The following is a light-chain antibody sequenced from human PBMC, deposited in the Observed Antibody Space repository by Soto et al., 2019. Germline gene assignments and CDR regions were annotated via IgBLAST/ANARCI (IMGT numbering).Light chain of an antibody. CDR1: NSDVGGYNY. CDR3: SSYTTSNTRQIV. V-gene: IGLV2-14*03. J-gene: IGLJ1*01. CDR2: DVS. Sequence: QSVLTQPASVSGSPGQSITISCTGTNSDVGGYNYVSWYQHHPGKALKLMIFDVSNRPSGVSNRFSGSKSGNTASLTISGLQPEDEADYYCSSYTTSNTRQIVFGTGTKVTVL.